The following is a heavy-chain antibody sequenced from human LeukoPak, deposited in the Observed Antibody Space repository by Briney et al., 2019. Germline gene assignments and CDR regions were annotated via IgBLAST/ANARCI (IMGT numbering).Heavy chain of an antibody. CDR3: APTSVSYFDY. D-gene: IGHD2-2*01. CDR1: GYTFTGYL. V-gene: IGHV1-2*02. J-gene: IGHJ4*02. Sequence: GASVKVSCKTSGYTFTGYLMHWVRQAPGQGLEWMGWINPNTGGTNYAQKFQGRVTMTRDTSISTAYMELSSLRSDDTAVCFCAPTSVSYFDYWGQGTLVTVSS. CDR2: INPNTGGT.